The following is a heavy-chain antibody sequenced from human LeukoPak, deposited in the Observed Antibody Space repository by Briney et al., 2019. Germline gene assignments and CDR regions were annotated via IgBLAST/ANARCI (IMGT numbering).Heavy chain of an antibody. J-gene: IGHJ3*01. CDR1: GYIFTDYY. CDR3: SIYEV. CDR2: INPDTGDT. D-gene: IGHD3-3*01. V-gene: IGHV1-2*02. Sequence: APMKVSCKASGYIFTDYYMNWVRQAPGQGLEWMGWINPDTGDTNYAQKFQGRVTMTRDTSISTAYMELSRLKYDDTAMYYCSIYEVWGQGTMVTISS.